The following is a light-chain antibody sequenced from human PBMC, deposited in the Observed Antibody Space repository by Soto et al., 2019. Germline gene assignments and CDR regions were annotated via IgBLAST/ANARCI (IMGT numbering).Light chain of an antibody. Sequence: QSVLTQPPSASGTPGQRVTISCSGSNSNIGSNTVNWYQQLPGTAPKLLISSNNQRPSGVPDRFSASKSGTSASLAISGLQSEDEADYYCAAWDDSLNGFVFGTGTKLIVL. CDR1: NSNIGSNT. V-gene: IGLV1-44*01. CDR2: SNN. CDR3: AAWDDSLNGFV. J-gene: IGLJ1*01.